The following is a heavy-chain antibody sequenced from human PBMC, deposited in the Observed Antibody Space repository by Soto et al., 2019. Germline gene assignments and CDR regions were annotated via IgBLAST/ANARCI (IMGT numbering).Heavy chain of an antibody. CDR3: ARVPLRSSSSHNFDS. CDR1: GVSFSSGSFY. V-gene: IGHV4-61*01. CDR2: IYNTETF. J-gene: IGHJ4*02. Sequence: VRLQESGPGLVKPSETLSLTCSVSGVSFSSGSFYWSWIRQPPGKGLEWIGFIYNTETFNYNPSLKSRVTLSVDASKHQCSLNLSSVTAADTAVYYCARVPLRSSSSHNFDSWGQGALVTVSS. D-gene: IGHD6-19*01.